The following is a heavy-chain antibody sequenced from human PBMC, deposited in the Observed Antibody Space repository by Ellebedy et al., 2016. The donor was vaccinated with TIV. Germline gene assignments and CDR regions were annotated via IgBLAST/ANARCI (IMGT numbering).Heavy chain of an antibody. Sequence: SETLSLTCTVPGGSISSYYWSWIRQPPGKGLEWIGYIYYSGSTNYNPSLKSRVTISVDTSKNQFSLKLSSVTAADTAVYYCARVGQPVDVDSSGYYYGRVEWYFDYWGQGTLVTVSS. D-gene: IGHD3-22*01. CDR1: GGSISSYY. J-gene: IGHJ4*02. CDR3: ARVGQPVDVDSSGYYYGRVEWYFDY. CDR2: IYYSGST. V-gene: IGHV4-59*08.